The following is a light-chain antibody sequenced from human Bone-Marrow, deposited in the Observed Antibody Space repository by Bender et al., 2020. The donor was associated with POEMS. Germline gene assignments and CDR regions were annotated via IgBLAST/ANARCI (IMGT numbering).Light chain of an antibody. J-gene: IGLJ2*01. CDR1: SSNIRRHS. V-gene: IGLV1-44*01. CDR2: SNT. Sequence: QSVLTQPPLASGTPGQTVTISCSGSSSNIRRHSVNWYQQLPGTAPNLLIHSNTQRPSGVPDRFSGSKSGTSASLAISGLQSEDEADYYCVAWDASLNGPVFGGGTKLTVL. CDR3: VAWDASLNGPV.